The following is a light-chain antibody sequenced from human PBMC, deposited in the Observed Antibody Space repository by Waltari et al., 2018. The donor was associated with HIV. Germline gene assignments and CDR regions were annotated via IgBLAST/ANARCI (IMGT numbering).Light chain of an antibody. J-gene: IGLJ2*01. CDR2: DSY. CDR3: SLFYNTARV. CDR1: TGPVTTDHY. V-gene: IGLV7-46*01. Sequence: QAVVTQEPSLTVSPGGTVTLTCASSTGPVTTDHYPYWFQQMPGQAPTTLIFDSYSRHSRTPARFSGSLLGGKAALTLSGAQPEDEADYYCSLFYNTARVFGGGTRLTVL.